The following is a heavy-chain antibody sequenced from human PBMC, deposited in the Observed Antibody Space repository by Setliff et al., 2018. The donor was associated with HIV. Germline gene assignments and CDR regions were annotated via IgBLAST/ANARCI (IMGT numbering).Heavy chain of an antibody. J-gene: IGHJ4*02. CDR2: ISAYNGNT. CDR1: GYIFTSYG. V-gene: IGHV1-18*01. D-gene: IGHD4-17*01. Sequence: GASVKVSCKASGYIFTSYGITWVRQAPGQGLEWMGWISAYNGNTNYAQKLQGRVTRTTDTSTSTAYMELRSLRSDDTAVYYCARINDYGGNEGYFDYWGQGTLVTVSS. CDR3: ARINDYGGNEGYFDY.